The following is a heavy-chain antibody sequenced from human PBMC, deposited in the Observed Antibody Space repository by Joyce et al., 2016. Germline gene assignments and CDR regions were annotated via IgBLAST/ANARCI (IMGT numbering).Heavy chain of an antibody. Sequence: EVQLVDSGGGLIQPGGSLRLSCAGSGFDVSDSYINWVRQAPGKGLEWVSAIFSGGTTYYADSVKGRFTISRDNSKNTVDLQMNSPRVEDTAFYYCARGASWGQGTLVTVSS. V-gene: IGHV3-53*01. D-gene: IGHD1-26*01. CDR1: GFDVSDSY. CDR2: IFSGGTT. J-gene: IGHJ5*02. CDR3: ARGAS.